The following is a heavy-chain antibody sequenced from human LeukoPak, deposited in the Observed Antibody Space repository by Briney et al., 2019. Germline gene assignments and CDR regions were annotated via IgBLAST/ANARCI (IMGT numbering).Heavy chain of an antibody. D-gene: IGHD6-13*01. CDR1: GFTFSSYE. CDR3: ARDCLRGYSSTIDAFDI. V-gene: IGHV3-48*03. Sequence: GGSLRLSCAASGFTFSSYEMNWVRQAPGKGLEWVSYISSSGSTIYYADSVKGRFTISRDNAKNSLYLQMNSLRAEDTAVYYCARDCLRGYSSTIDAFDIWGQGTMVTVSS. J-gene: IGHJ3*02. CDR2: ISSSGSTI.